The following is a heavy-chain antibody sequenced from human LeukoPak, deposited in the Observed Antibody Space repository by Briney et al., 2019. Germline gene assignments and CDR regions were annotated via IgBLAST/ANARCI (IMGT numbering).Heavy chain of an antibody. CDR3: AKSGRYCTAGSCYQEASLDY. V-gene: IGHV3-48*03. D-gene: IGHD2-15*01. J-gene: IGHJ4*02. CDR2: ISSSGSTI. Sequence: PGGSLRLSCAASGFTFSSYEMNWVRQAPGKGLEWVSYISSSGSTIYYADSVKGRFTISRDNSKNTLHLQMNSLRADDTAVYYCAKSGRYCTAGSCYQEASLDYWGQGTLVTVSS. CDR1: GFTFSSYE.